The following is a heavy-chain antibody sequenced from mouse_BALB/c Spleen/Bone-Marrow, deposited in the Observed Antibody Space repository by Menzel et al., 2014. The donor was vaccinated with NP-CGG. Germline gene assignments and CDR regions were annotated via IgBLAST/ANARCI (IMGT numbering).Heavy chain of an antibody. D-gene: IGHD5-1-1*01. CDR3: ARWRYPYAMDY. CDR1: GYTFTSYV. J-gene: IGHJ4*01. V-gene: IGHV1-14*01. Sequence: EVQLQQSGPELVKPGASVKMSCKASGYTFTSYVMHWVKQKPGQGLEWIGYINPYNDGTKYNEKFKGKATLTSDKSSSTAYMELSSLTSEDAAVYYCARWRYPYAMDYWGQGTSVTVSS. CDR2: INPYNDGT.